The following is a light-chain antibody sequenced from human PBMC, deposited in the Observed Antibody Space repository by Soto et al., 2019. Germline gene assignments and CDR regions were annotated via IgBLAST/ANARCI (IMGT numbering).Light chain of an antibody. CDR3: QQYYDWPSLT. V-gene: IGKV3-15*01. Sequence: EIVMTQSPATLSVSPGERATLSFLSSESVSSNLAWYQQKPGQAPRLLIYGASTRATGIPPRFSGSGSGTEFTLSISSLQSTDFAVYYCQQYYDWPSLTFGGGTKVDIK. CDR1: ESVSSN. CDR2: GAS. J-gene: IGKJ4*01.